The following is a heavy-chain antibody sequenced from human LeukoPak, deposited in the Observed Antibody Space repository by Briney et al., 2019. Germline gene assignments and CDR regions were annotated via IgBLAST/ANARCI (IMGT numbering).Heavy chain of an antibody. CDR2: ISSSGRTF. D-gene: IGHD6-13*01. Sequence: GGSLRLSCAASGFTFSSYEMNWVRQAPGKGLEWVSYISSSGRTFYYADSVKGRFTISRDNGKSSLYLQMNSLRVEDTAVYYCARDSRGSSWFFDYWGQGALVTVSS. V-gene: IGHV3-48*03. CDR3: ARDSRGSSWFFDY. J-gene: IGHJ4*02. CDR1: GFTFSSYE.